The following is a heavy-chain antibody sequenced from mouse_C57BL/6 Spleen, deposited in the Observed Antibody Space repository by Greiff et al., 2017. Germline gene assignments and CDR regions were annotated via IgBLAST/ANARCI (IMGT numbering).Heavy chain of an antibody. CDR3: ARSGDDDGFAY. D-gene: IGHD2-4*01. CDR1: GYAFSSSW. V-gene: IGHV1-82*01. Sequence: QVQLKESGPELVKPGASVKISCKASGYAFSSSWMNWVKQRPGKGLEWIGRIYPGDGDTNYNGKFKGKATLTADKSSSTAYMQLSSLTSEDSAVYFCARSGDDDGFAYWGQGTLVTVSA. CDR2: IYPGDGDT. J-gene: IGHJ3*01.